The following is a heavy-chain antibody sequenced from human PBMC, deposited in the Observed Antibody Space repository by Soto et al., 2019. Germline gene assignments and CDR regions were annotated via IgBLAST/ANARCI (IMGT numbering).Heavy chain of an antibody. CDR1: GGSINSAGDY. CDR3: ARLQHNNSGYYPYYFDY. D-gene: IGHD3-22*01. J-gene: IGHJ4*02. Sequence: QVQLQESGPGLVKPSQTLSLTCTVSGGSINSAGDYWTWIRQHPGKGLEWIGYIYSSGSTYYDPSLNSRVTISIDTSKNQFSLKLTSVTAADTAVYYCARLQHNNSGYYPYYFDYWGQGTLVTVSS. V-gene: IGHV4-31*03. CDR2: IYSSGST.